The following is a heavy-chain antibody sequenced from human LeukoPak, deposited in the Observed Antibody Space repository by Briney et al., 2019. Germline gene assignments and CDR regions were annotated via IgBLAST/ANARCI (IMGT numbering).Heavy chain of an antibody. CDR3: ARDRGWGMDV. J-gene: IGHJ6*03. CDR2: ISSSGSTI. D-gene: IGHD5-12*01. Sequence: GGSLRLSCAASGFTFSSYEMNWVRQAPGKGLEWVSYISSSGSTIYYADSVKGRFTISRDNAKNSLYLQMNSLRAEDTAVYYCARDRGWGMDVWGKGTTVTISS. V-gene: IGHV3-48*03. CDR1: GFTFSSYE.